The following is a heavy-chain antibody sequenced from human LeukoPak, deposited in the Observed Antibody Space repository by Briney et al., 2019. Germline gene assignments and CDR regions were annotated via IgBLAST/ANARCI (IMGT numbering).Heavy chain of an antibody. CDR3: AKQLGYCSDGSCYFPY. Sequence: GRSLRLSCAASGFTFRTHAMHWVRQAPGKGLEWVSVISYDGSNKYYADSVKGRFTISRDNSKSTLCLQMNSLRAEDTAVYYCAKQLGYCSDGSCYFPYWGQGTLVTVSS. CDR1: GFTFRTHA. V-gene: IGHV3-30*04. D-gene: IGHD2-15*01. J-gene: IGHJ4*02. CDR2: ISYDGSNK.